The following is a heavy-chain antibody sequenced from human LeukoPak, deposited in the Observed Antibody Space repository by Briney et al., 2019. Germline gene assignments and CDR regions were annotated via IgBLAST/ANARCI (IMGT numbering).Heavy chain of an antibody. Sequence: SVKVSCKASGGTFSSYAISWVRQAPGQGLEWMGGIIPIFGTANYAQKFQGRVTITTDESTSTAYMELSSLRSEDTAVYYCASSPYIQVYYFDYWGQETLVTVSS. V-gene: IGHV1-69*05. CDR3: ASSPYIQVYYFDY. D-gene: IGHD2-8*01. CDR1: GGTFSSYA. J-gene: IGHJ4*02. CDR2: IIPIFGTA.